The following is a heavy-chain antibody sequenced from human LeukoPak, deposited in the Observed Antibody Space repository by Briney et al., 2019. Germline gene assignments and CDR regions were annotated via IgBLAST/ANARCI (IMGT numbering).Heavy chain of an antibody. CDR1: GFTFSSYG. Sequence: PGGSLRLSCAASGFTFSSYGMSWVRQAPGKGLEWVSAISGSGGSTYYADSVKGRFTISRDNSKNTLYLQMNSLRAEDTAVYYCAKMRCSSTSCYAIPFAGWGQGTLVSVSS. CDR3: AKMRCSSTSCYAIPFAG. D-gene: IGHD2-2*01. CDR2: ISGSGGST. J-gene: IGHJ4*02. V-gene: IGHV3-23*01.